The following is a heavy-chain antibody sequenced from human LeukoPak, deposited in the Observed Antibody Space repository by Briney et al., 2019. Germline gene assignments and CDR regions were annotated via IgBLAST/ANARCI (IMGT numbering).Heavy chain of an antibody. CDR2: VYYSGST. J-gene: IGHJ6*02. V-gene: IGHV4-39*01. Sequence: SETLSLTCTVSGGSISSSGYYWGWIRQPPGKGLEWIGTVYYSGSTYYNPSIKSRVTISVDTSKNQFSLKVSSVTAADTAVYYCASLVYYYYGMDVWGQGTTVTVSS. CDR1: GGSISSSGYY. CDR3: ASLVYYYYGMDV.